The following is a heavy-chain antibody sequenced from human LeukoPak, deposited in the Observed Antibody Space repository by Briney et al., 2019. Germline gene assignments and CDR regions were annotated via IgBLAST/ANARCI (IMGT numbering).Heavy chain of an antibody. CDR2: IYYSGST. CDR1: GGSISSGDYY. J-gene: IGHJ4*02. D-gene: IGHD6-19*01. Sequence: SETLSLTCTVSGGSISSGDYYWSWIRQPPGKGLEWIGYIYYSGSTYYNPSLKSRVTISVDTPKNKFSLKLSSVTAADTAVYYCARDLSRVAGTLDYWGQGTLVTVSS. V-gene: IGHV4-30-4*08. CDR3: ARDLSRVAGTLDY.